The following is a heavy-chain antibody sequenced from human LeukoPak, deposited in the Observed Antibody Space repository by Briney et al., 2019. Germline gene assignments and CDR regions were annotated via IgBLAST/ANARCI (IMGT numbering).Heavy chain of an antibody. Sequence: SETLSLTCTVSGGSISSGGNYWGWIRQPPGKGLEWIGYVYHSGSPNCNPSLKSRVTMSLDTSKNQFSLDLSSVTAADTAVYYCTRGGYCGSTSCHPFDYWGQGTLVTVSS. J-gene: IGHJ4*02. D-gene: IGHD2-2*01. CDR3: TRGGYCGSTSCHPFDY. V-gene: IGHV4-61*08. CDR1: GGSISSGGNY. CDR2: VYHSGSP.